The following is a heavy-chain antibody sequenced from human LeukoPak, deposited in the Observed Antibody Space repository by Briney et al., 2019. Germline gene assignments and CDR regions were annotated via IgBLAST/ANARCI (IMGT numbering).Heavy chain of an antibody. V-gene: IGHV3-48*01. D-gene: IGHD3-10*02. CDR1: GFIFSSYS. CDR3: AELGITMIGGV. Sequence: HPGGSLRHSCAASGFIFSSYSMTWVRQAPGKALEWVSSFTGRHSNIFYADSVRGRFTISRDNAKNSLYLQMNSLRAEDTAVYYCAELGITMIGGVWGKGTTVTISS. J-gene: IGHJ6*04. CDR2: FTGRHSNI.